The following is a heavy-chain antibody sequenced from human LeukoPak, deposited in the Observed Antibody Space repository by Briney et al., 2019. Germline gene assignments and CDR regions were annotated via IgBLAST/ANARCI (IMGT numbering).Heavy chain of an antibody. D-gene: IGHD1-1*01. CDR2: IKQDGSEK. CDR3: GTEREEFDY. J-gene: IGHJ4*02. CDR1: GFTFSSYW. V-gene: IGHV3-7*01. Sequence: GGSLRLSCEASGFTFSSYWMSWVRQAPGKGLEWVANIKQDGSEKYYVDSVKGRFTISRDNAKNSLYLQMNSLRAEDTAVYYCGTEREEFDYWGQGTLVTVSS.